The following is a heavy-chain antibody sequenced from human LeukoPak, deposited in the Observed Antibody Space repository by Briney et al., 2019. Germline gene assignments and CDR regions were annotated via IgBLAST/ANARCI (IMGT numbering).Heavy chain of an antibody. D-gene: IGHD3-10*01. Sequence: GASVKVSCKASGYTFTSYDINWVRQATGHGLEWMGWMNPNSGNTGYAQKFQGRVTMTRNTSISTAYMELSSLRSEDTAVYYCARGIRSYYGSGSLNYWGQGTLVTVSS. V-gene: IGHV1-8*01. J-gene: IGHJ4*02. CDR2: MNPNSGNT. CDR3: ARGIRSYYGSGSLNY. CDR1: GYTFTSYD.